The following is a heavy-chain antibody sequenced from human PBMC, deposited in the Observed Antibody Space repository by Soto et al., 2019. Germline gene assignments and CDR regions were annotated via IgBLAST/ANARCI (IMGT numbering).Heavy chain of an antibody. Sequence: SETLSLTCTVSGGSISSGGYYWSWIRQHPGKGLEWIGYIYYSGSTYYNPSLKSRVTISVDTSKNQFSLKLSSVTAADTAVYYCASTDCSGGSCYSGVYFDYWGQGTLVTVSS. CDR1: GGSISSGGYY. V-gene: IGHV4-31*03. CDR3: ASTDCSGGSCYSGVYFDY. CDR2: IYYSGST. J-gene: IGHJ4*02. D-gene: IGHD2-15*01.